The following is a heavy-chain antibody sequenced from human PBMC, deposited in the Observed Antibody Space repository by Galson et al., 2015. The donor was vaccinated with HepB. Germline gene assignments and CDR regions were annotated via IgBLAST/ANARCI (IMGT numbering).Heavy chain of an antibody. CDR1: GYTFTSYY. CDR3: ARDGSRDGSQSRRGYYYYGMDV. J-gene: IGHJ6*02. D-gene: IGHD5-24*01. V-gene: IGHV1-46*01. CDR2: INPSGGST. Sequence: SVKVSCKASGYTFTSYYMHWVRQAPGQGLEWMGIINPSGGSTSYAQKFQGRVTMTRDTSTSTVYMELSSLRSEDTAVYYCARDGSRDGSQSRRGYYYYGMDVWGQGTTVTVSS.